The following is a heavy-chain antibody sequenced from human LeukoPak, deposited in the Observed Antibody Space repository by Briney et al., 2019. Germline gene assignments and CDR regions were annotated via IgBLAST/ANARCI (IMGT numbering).Heavy chain of an antibody. Sequence: ESGPTLLHPKQPLTLNFTFSRFSHRTSGVGVGWIRQPPGKALEWLALIYWDDDKRYSPSLKSRLTITKDTSKNQVVLTMTNMDPVATATYYCAHSSQWPVRDYFDYWGQGTLVTVSS. V-gene: IGHV2-5*02. CDR2: IYWDDDK. J-gene: IGHJ4*02. CDR1: RFSHRTSGVG. CDR3: AHSSQWPVRDYFDY. D-gene: IGHD6-19*01.